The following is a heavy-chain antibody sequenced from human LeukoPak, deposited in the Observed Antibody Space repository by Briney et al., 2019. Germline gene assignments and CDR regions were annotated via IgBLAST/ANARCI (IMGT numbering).Heavy chain of an antibody. CDR2: IYYSGST. CDR1: GFTFSSYA. CDR3: ARDLSGRWFDP. V-gene: IGHV4-31*02. J-gene: IGHJ5*02. Sequence: LRLSCAASGFTFSSYAMTWVRQAPGKGLEWIGNIYYSGSTYYNPSLKSRVTISVDTSKNQLSLKVNSVTAADTAVYYCARDLSGRWFDPWGQGTLVIVSS.